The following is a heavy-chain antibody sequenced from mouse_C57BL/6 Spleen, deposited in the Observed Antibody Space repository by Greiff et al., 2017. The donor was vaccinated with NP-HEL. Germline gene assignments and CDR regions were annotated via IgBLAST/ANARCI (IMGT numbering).Heavy chain of an antibody. CDR1: GYTFTSYN. CDR2: IYPGNGDT. D-gene: IGHD1-1*01. CDR3: ARALHYYGSGRRYAMDY. Sequence: QVQLQQSGAELVRPGASVKMSCKASGYTFTSYNMHWVKQTPRQGLEWIGAIYPGNGDTSYNQKFKGKATLTVDKSSSTAYMQLSSLTSEDSAVYFCARALHYYGSGRRYAMDYWGQGTSVTVSS. J-gene: IGHJ4*01. V-gene: IGHV1-12*01.